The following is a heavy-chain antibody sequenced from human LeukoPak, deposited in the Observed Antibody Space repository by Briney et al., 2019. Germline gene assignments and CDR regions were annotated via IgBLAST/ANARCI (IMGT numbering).Heavy chain of an antibody. CDR1: GDSLSHHY. Sequence: SETLSLTCTVSGDSLSHHYWTWIRQPAGKGLEWIGRIYASGGTTHTPSLKSRVTMSVDTSKSQFSLKLSSVTAADTAVYYCARAVYDTSGYYIDYWGQGTLVTVSS. CDR3: ARAVYDTSGYYIDY. V-gene: IGHV4-4*07. D-gene: IGHD3-22*01. CDR2: IYASGGT. J-gene: IGHJ4*02.